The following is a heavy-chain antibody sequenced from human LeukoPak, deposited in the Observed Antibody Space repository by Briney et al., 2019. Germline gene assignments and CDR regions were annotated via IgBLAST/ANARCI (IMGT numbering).Heavy chain of an antibody. D-gene: IGHD6-19*01. CDR3: AKRPRGLVHGGDDMDV. CDR1: GFTFSTYA. CDR2: ISGSGGST. J-gene: IGHJ6*03. V-gene: IGHV3-23*01. Sequence: PGGSLRLSCAASGFTFSTYAVCWVRQAPGKGLEWVSAISGSGGSTYYADSVKGRFTISRDNSKNTLYLQMNSLRADDTAVYYRAKRPRGLVHGGDDMDVWGKGTTVTGSS.